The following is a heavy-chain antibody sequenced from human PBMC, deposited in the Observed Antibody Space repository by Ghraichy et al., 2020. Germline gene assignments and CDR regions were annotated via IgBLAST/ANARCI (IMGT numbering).Heavy chain of an antibody. J-gene: IGHJ4*02. CDR3: ARVKSPFDY. V-gene: IGHV3-7*03. Sequence: GGSLRLSCAVSGFTLNSYWMGWVRQAPGKGLEWVANINTDGNEKYHADSVKGRFTISRDNAKNSVYLQMNSLRAEDTAVYYCARVKSPFDYWGQGTLVTVSS. CDR2: INTDGNEK. CDR1: GFTLNSYW.